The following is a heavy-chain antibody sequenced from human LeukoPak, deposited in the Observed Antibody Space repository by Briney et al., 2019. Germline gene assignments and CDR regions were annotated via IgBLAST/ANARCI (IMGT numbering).Heavy chain of an antibody. CDR3: ARGVVVVAGYYYYYMDV. CDR2: INHSGST. V-gene: IGHV4-34*01. D-gene: IGHD2-15*01. Sequence: SETLSLTCAVYGGSFSGYYWSWIRQPPGKGLEWIGEINHSGSTNYNPSLKSRVTISVDTSKNQFSLKLSSVTAADTAVYYCARGVVVVAGYYYYYMDVWGKGTTVTVSS. J-gene: IGHJ6*03. CDR1: GGSFSGYY.